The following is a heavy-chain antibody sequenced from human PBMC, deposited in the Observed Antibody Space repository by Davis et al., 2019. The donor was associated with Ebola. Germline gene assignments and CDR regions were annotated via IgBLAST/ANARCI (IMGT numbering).Heavy chain of an antibody. Sequence: GESLKISCVVSGLTFSSYGMNWVRQVPGKGLEWVSVIYDHSTAYADSVRGRFIIPRDKSNNTLYLEMNSLRVDDTAVYYCATTQWLREFDNWGQGTLVTVSS. CDR3: ATTQWLREFDN. CDR2: IYDHST. V-gene: IGHV3-53*05. D-gene: IGHD6-19*01. J-gene: IGHJ4*02. CDR1: GLTFSSYG.